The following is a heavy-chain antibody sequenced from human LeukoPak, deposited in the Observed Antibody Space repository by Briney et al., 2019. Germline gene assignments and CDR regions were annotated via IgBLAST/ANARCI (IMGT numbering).Heavy chain of an antibody. J-gene: IGHJ5*02. V-gene: IGHV4-61*02. Sequence: SETLSLTCTVSGGSISNGSYYWSWIRQPAGKGLEWIGRIYTSGSTNYNPSLKSRVTISVDTSKNQFSLKLCSVTAADTAVYYCARDLRWELPWFDPWGQGTLVTVSS. D-gene: IGHD1-26*01. CDR2: IYTSGST. CDR3: ARDLRWELPWFDP. CDR1: GGSISNGSYY.